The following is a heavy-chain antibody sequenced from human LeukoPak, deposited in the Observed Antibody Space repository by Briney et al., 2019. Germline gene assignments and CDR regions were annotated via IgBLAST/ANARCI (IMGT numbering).Heavy chain of an antibody. V-gene: IGHV3-11*04. Sequence: GGSLRLSCAASGVTFSNYYMSWIRQAPGKGLEGVSYISISGSTIYYADSAKGRFTISRDNAKNSLYLQMNSLRAEDTAVYYCARGPPTYYYDSSDPGAFDIWGQGTMVTVS. J-gene: IGHJ3*02. D-gene: IGHD3-22*01. CDR2: ISISGSTI. CDR3: ARGPPTYYYDSSDPGAFDI. CDR1: GVTFSNYY.